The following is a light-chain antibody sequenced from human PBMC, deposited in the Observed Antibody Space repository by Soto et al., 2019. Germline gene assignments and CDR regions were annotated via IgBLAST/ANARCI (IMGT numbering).Light chain of an antibody. CDR3: KSYAGSNTYV. CDR1: SSDVGGYRY. CDR2: EVS. Sequence: QSALTQPASVSGSPGQSITISCTGTSSDVGGYRYVSWFQHHPGKAPKLIIYEVSNRPSGISDRFSGSKSGNTASLTISGLQAEDEADYYCKSYAGSNTYVFGSGTKVTVL. J-gene: IGLJ1*01. V-gene: IGLV2-14*01.